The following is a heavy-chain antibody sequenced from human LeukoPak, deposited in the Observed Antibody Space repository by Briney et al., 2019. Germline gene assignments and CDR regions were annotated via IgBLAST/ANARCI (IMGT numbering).Heavy chain of an antibody. D-gene: IGHD4-17*01. CDR2: IGSSRNSI. CDR3: ARAPTDDYGDYSFDY. V-gene: IGHV3-48*04. CDR1: GFTFSSYS. J-gene: IGHJ4*02. Sequence: GGSLRLSCAASGFTFSSYSMNWVRQAPGKGLEWVSYIGSSRNSIYYADSVKGRFTISRDNAKNSLYLQMNSLRAEDTAVYYCARAPTDDYGDYSFDYWGQGTLVTVSS.